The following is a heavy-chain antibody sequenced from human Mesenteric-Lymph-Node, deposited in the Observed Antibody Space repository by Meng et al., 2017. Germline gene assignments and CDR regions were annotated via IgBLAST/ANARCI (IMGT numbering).Heavy chain of an antibody. Sequence: SETLSLTCVVSGGSISGNNWWSWVRQPPGKGLEWIGEIYHSGRTNYNPSLKSRVTISVDQSKNHFSLNLSFVTAADTAFYYCARLGGVDPSPPHWGQVTLVTVSS. CDR1: GGSISGNNW. J-gene: IGHJ4*02. CDR3: ARLGGVDPSPPH. CDR2: IYHSGRT. D-gene: IGHD3-16*01. V-gene: IGHV4-4*02.